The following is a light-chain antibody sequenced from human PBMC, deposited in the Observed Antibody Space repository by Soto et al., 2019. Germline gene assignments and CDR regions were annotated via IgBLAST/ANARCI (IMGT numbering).Light chain of an antibody. Sequence: TQAEITRSLSPGEGDALSCRGSQTVRNNYLAWYQQKPGQAPRLLIYDASSRATGIPDRFSGGGSGTDFSVTISRLEPEDFAVYYCQQFSRYPLTFGGGTKVDIK. CDR2: DAS. CDR1: QTVRNNY. J-gene: IGKJ4*01. V-gene: IGKV3-20*01. CDR3: QQFSRYPLT.